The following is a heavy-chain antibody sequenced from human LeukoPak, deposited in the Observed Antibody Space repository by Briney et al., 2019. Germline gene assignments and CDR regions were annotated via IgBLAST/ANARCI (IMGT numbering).Heavy chain of an antibody. CDR1: GGSISSYY. CDR3: ARLDCSSTSRYKNWFDP. CDR2: IYYSGST. V-gene: IGHV4-59*08. Sequence: PSETLSLTCTVSGGSISSYYWSWIRQPPGKGLEWIGYIYYSGSTNYNPSLKSRVTISVDTSKNQFSLKLSSVTAADTAVYYCARLDCSSTSRYKNWFDPWGQGTLVTVSS. D-gene: IGHD2-2*01. J-gene: IGHJ5*02.